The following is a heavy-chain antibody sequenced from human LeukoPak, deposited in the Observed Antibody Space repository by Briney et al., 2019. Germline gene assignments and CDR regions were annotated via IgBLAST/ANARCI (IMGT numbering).Heavy chain of an antibody. D-gene: IGHD6-19*01. Sequence: GGSLRLSCAASGFTFSSYGMHWVRQAPGRAGEWVAFIRYDGSNKYYADSVKGRFTISRDNTKNTLYLQMNSLRAEDTAVYYCAKDRSQLTAVAGTYTDCWGQGTLVTVYS. CDR2: IRYDGSNK. J-gene: IGHJ4*02. CDR1: GFTFSSYG. V-gene: IGHV3-30*02. CDR3: AKDRSQLTAVAGTYTDC.